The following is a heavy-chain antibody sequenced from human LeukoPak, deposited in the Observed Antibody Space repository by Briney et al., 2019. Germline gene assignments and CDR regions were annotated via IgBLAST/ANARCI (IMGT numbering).Heavy chain of an antibody. D-gene: IGHD2-15*01. CDR3: ARGHFRKYCSGGSCPSPGDD. V-gene: IGHV3-20*04. J-gene: IGHJ4*02. Sequence: GGSLRLSCAASGFTFDDYGMSWVRQGPGKGLEWVSGINWNGVSTGYADSVKGRFTISRDNAKNSLHLQMNSLRAEDTALYYCARGHFRKYCSGGSCPSPGDDWGQGTLVTVSS. CDR1: GFTFDDYG. CDR2: INWNGVST.